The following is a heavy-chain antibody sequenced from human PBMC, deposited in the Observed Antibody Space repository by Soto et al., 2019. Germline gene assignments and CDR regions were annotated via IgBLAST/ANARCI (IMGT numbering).Heavy chain of an antibody. J-gene: IGHJ3*02. CDR3: ARDHEVVAATGAFDI. D-gene: IGHD2-15*01. Sequence: EVQLVESGGGLVQPGGSLRLSCAASGFTFSSYWMHWVRQAPGKGLVWVSRINSDGSSTSYADSVKGRFTSSRDNAKNTLYLQMNSLRAEDTAVYYCARDHEVVAATGAFDIWGQGTMVTVSS. CDR1: GFTFSSYW. CDR2: INSDGSST. V-gene: IGHV3-74*01.